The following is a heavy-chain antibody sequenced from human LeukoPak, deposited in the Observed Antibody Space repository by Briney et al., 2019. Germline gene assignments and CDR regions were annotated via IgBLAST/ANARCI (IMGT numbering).Heavy chain of an antibody. J-gene: IGHJ5*02. CDR1: GFTFSSYA. CDR2: ISYDGSNK. D-gene: IGHD6-6*01. Sequence: GGSLRLSCAASGFTFSSYAMHWVRQAPGKGLEWVAVISYDGSNKYYADSVKGRFTISRDNSKNTLYLQMNSLRAEDTAVCYCARGRYSSSKGNWFDPWGQGTLVTVSS. CDR3: ARGRYSSSKGNWFDP. V-gene: IGHV3-30*01.